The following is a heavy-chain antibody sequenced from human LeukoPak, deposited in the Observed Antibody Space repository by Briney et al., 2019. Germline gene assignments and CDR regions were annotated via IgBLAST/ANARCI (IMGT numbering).Heavy chain of an antibody. J-gene: IGHJ4*02. CDR2: IYYSGST. CDR3: ARLDTAMAYYFDY. V-gene: IGHV4-59*08. D-gene: IGHD5-18*01. Sequence: SETLSLTCTVSGGSLSSYYWSWLRQPPGKGLEWIGYIYYSGSTNYNPSLKSRVTISVDTSKNQFSLKLSSVTAADTAVYYCARLDTAMAYYFDYWGQGTLVTVSS. CDR1: GGSLSSYY.